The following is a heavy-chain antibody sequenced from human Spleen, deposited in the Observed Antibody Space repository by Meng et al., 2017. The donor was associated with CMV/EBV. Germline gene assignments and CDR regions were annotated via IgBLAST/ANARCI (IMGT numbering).Heavy chain of an antibody. Sequence: SVKCSCKASGYAITYVGTAWVRQAPGQGLEWMGWISAYKGNTNYAQKDQGRATMTTKASTTTAYMELSRLRSDDTDVYCCARGGISPWGQGTLVTVSS. V-gene: IGHV1-18*01. CDR2: ISAYKGNT. J-gene: IGHJ5*02. D-gene: IGHD3-16*01. CDR3: ARGGISP. CDR1: GYAITYVG.